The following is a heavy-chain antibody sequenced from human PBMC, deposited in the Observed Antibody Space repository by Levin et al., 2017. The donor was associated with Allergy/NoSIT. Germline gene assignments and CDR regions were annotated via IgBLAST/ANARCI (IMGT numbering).Heavy chain of an antibody. Sequence: PGGSLRLSCAASGFTFSSYAMHWVRQAPGKGLEWVAVISYDGSNKYYADSVKGRFTISRDNSKNTLYLQMNSLRAEDTAVYYCARDRTYYYGSGSLYMDVWGKGTTVTVSS. CDR3: ARDRTYYYGSGSLYMDV. CDR1: GFTFSSYA. D-gene: IGHD3-10*01. V-gene: IGHV3-30-3*01. CDR2: ISYDGSNK. J-gene: IGHJ6*03.